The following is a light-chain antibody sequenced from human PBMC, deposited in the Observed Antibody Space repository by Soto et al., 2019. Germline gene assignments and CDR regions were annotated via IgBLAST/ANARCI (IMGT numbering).Light chain of an antibody. CDR1: QAIDSW. CDR3: QQTLRFPPT. J-gene: IGKJ1*01. CDR2: TGS. V-gene: IGKV1-12*01. Sequence: DIQMTQSPSSVSASVGDRVTITCRASQAIDSWLAWYQQKPGEAPKLLIFTGSLLHSGVPPRFSGSGSGTDFTLTISSLQPEDFATYYCQQTLRFPPTFGQGTKVDNK.